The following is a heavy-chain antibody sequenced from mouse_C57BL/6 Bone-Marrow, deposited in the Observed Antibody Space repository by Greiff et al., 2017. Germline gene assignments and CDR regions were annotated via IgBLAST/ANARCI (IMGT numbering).Heavy chain of an antibody. V-gene: IGHV1-81*01. Sequence: VQVVESGAELARPGASVKLSCKASGYTFTSYGISWVKQRTGQGLEWIGMIHPNSGSTNYNEKFKSKATLTVDKSSSTAYMQLSSLTSEDSAVYYCASWDFDYWGQGTTLTVSS. D-gene: IGHD4-1*01. CDR1: GYTFTSYG. CDR3: ASWDFDY. CDR2: IHPNSGST. J-gene: IGHJ2*01.